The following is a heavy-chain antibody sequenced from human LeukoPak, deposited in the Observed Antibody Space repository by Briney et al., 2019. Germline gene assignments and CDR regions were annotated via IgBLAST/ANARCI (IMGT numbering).Heavy chain of an antibody. V-gene: IGHV4-34*01. CDR3: ARRRPIVVVVAAWFDP. CDR2: INHSGST. Sequence: SETLPLTCAVYGGSFSGYYWSWIRQPPGKGLEWIGEINHSGSTNYNPSLKSRVTISVDTSKNQFSLKLSSVTAADTAVYYCARRRPIVVVVAAWFDPWGQGTLVTVSS. D-gene: IGHD2-15*01. CDR1: GGSFSGYY. J-gene: IGHJ5*02.